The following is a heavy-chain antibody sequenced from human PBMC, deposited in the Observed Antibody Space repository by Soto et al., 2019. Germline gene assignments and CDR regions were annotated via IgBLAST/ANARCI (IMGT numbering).Heavy chain of an antibody. D-gene: IGHD6-19*01. V-gene: IGHV4-4*02. CDR1: GGSISSSNW. J-gene: IGHJ3*02. CDR2: IYHSGST. CDR3: SREREQWLVLAFDI. Sequence: QVQLQESGPGLVKPSGTLSLTCAVSGGSISSSNWWSWVRQPPGKGLEWIGEIYHSGSTNYNPSLKSRGNISVDKSKNQFSLKLSAVTAADTAVYYCSREREQWLVLAFDIRGQGTMVTVSS.